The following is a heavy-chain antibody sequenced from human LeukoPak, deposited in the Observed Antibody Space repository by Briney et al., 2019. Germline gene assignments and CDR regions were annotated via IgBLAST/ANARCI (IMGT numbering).Heavy chain of an antibody. V-gene: IGHV4-39*01. CDR2: IYYSGST. Sequence: SETLSLTCIVSDGSISSSRYYWGWIRQPPGKGLEWIGSIYYSGSTNYNPSLKSRVTISVDTSNNQFSLKLSSLTAADTAVYYCASGDYLWGSYLGYWGQGTLVTVSS. D-gene: IGHD3-16*02. J-gene: IGHJ4*02. CDR1: DGSISSSRYY. CDR3: ASGDYLWGSYLGY.